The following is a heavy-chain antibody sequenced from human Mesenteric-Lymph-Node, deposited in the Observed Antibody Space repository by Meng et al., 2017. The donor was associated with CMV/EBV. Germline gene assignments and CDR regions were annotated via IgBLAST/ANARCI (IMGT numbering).Heavy chain of an antibody. CDR1: GFTFSSYE. Sequence: GGSMRLSCAASGFTFSSYEMNWVRQAPGKGLEWVSYISSSGSTIYYADSVKGRFTISRDNAKNSLYLQMNSLRAEDTAVYYCARDRGYSNYWGQGTLVTVSS. CDR3: ARDRGYSNY. D-gene: IGHD4-11*01. CDR2: ISSSGSTI. V-gene: IGHV3-48*03. J-gene: IGHJ4*02.